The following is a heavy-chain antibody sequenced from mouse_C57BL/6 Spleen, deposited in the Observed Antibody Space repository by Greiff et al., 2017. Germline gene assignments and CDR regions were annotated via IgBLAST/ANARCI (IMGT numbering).Heavy chain of an antibody. CDR1: GYAFSSSW. CDR3: AVEDSWFAY. V-gene: IGHV1-82*01. Sequence: QVQLQQSGPELVKPGASVKISCKASGYAFSSSWMNWVQQRPGKGLEWIGRIYPGDGDTNYNGKFKGKATLTADKSSSTAYMQLSSLTSEDSAVYFCAVEDSWFAYWGQGTLVTVSA. CDR2: IYPGDGDT. J-gene: IGHJ3*01.